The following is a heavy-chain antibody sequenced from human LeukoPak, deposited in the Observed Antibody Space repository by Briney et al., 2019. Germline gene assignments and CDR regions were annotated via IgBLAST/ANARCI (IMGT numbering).Heavy chain of an antibody. D-gene: IGHD6-13*01. CDR3: ASWAGTATGFSGPFDY. CDR2: ISSSSSTI. Sequence: GGSLRLSCAVSGLTFSSHSMNWVRQAPGKGLKWHSHISSSSSTIYYADSVKGPFTISRYNAKTYMYLQMNSLRAEDTAVYYCASWAGTATGFSGPFDYWGQGTLVTVSS. V-gene: IGHV3-48*01. CDR1: GLTFSSHS. J-gene: IGHJ4*02.